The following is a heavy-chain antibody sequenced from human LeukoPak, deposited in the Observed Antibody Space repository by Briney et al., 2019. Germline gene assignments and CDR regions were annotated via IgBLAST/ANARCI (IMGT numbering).Heavy chain of an antibody. CDR3: VQDRDWGFGY. J-gene: IGHJ4*02. CDR1: GLTFTIYC. D-gene: IGHD7-27*01. CDR2: IRNDGSDK. Sequence: PGRSLRLSCAPSGLTFTIYCMRWVRHPAGKGMEWVTLIRNDGSDKYYAESVKGRFTISRDDSKNTLYLQMNTLRAEDTAVYHCVQDRDWGFGYWGQGTLVTVSS. V-gene: IGHV3-30*02.